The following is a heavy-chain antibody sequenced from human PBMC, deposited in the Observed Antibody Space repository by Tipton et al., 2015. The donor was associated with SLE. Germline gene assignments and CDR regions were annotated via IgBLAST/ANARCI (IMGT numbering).Heavy chain of an antibody. V-gene: IGHV4-59*01. CDR1: GGSITTYY. Sequence: TLSLTCAVSGGSITTYYWSWIRQSPGKGLEWIGYFYYCGSTQYNPSLKSRVTMSVDTSQNHFSVKLSAVTAADTAIYYCARVWSCYSSSYFDLWGRGALVTVSS. CDR2: FYYCGST. D-gene: IGHD3-3*01. CDR3: ARVWSCYSSSYFDL. J-gene: IGHJ2*01.